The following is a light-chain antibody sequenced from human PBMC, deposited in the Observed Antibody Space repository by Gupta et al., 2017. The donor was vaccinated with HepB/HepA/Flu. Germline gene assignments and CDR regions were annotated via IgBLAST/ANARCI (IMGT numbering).Light chain of an antibody. CDR3: CSYAGSYTYVI. V-gene: IGLV2-11*01. Sequence: QSALTQPRSVSGSPGQSVTISCTGTSSDVGSYNYVSWYQQHPGKAPKLMISDVSKRPSGVPERFSGSKSGNTASLTISGLQAEDEADYYCCSYAGSYTYVIFGGGTQLTAL. CDR1: SSDVGSYNY. J-gene: IGLJ2*01. CDR2: DVS.